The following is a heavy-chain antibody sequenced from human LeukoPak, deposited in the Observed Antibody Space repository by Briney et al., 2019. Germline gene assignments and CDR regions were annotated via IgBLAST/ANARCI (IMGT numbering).Heavy chain of an antibody. CDR2: IYSGGTT. Sequence: GGSLRLSCAASGFAVSSVHVTWVRQAPGKGLEWVSIIYSGGTTYYADSVKGRFSISRDDSKNALHLQMNSLRAEDTAVYYCARVLGESYDAPFDIWGQGTMVTVSS. CDR1: GFAVSSVH. J-gene: IGHJ3*02. CDR3: ARVLGESYDAPFDI. D-gene: IGHD3-10*01. V-gene: IGHV3-66*01.